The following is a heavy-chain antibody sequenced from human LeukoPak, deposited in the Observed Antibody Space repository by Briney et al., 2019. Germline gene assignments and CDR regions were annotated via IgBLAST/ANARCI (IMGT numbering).Heavy chain of an antibody. V-gene: IGHV1-18*01. CDR1: GYSFTSYG. J-gene: IGHJ4*01. Sequence: ASVTVSCKASGYSFTSYGITWVRQAPGQGLEWMGWINPYNGNTNYAQKLQGRVTMTTDTSTSTAYMDLRSLRSDDTAVYYCPREPSGWFFSNWGQGTLVTVSS. CDR3: PREPSGWFFSN. D-gene: IGHD6-19*01. CDR2: INPYNGNT.